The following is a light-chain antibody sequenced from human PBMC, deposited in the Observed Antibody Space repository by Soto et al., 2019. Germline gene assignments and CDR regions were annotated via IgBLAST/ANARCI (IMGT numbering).Light chain of an antibody. CDR3: QQYNNWLFT. J-gene: IGKJ4*01. V-gene: IGKV3-15*01. CDR2: GAS. CDR1: QSVSSN. Sequence: EIVMTQSPATLSVSPGERATLSCRASQSVSSNLAWYQQKPGQAPRLLIYGASTRATGIPARFSGSGSGTEFPLTISSLQSEDFAVYYCQQYNNWLFTFVGGTKVEIK.